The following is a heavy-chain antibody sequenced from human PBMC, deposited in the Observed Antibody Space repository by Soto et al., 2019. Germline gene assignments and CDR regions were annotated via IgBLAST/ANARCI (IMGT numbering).Heavy chain of an antibody. CDR3: VRISSGSASDV. CDR2: MSNSGATV. V-gene: IGHV3-23*01. Sequence: EVQLLESGGGLEQPGGSLRLSCAVSGFTFSTYAMTWVRQAPGKGLEWVSSMSNSGATVYYGDSVKGRFTMSRDNSKKTLYLQMNGLRAEDTAIYYCVRISSGSASDVWGQGTTVTVAS. J-gene: IGHJ6*02. D-gene: IGHD6-19*01. CDR1: GFTFSTYA.